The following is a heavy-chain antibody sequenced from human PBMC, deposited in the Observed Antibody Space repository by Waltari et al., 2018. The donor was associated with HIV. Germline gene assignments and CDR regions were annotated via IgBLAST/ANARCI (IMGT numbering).Heavy chain of an antibody. CDR1: GDSINHYY. V-gene: IGHV4-59*01. D-gene: IGHD2-8*01. Sequence: QVQLQESGPGLVNPSETLSLTCTVSGDSINHYYWIWIRQPPGKGLDWIGYMSYTGKTNSNPPPNSRVTISVDTSKNQVSLKLSPVTATDTAVYFCARAGRNGHKTGWFDPWGQGTLVTVSS. CDR3: ARAGRNGHKTGWFDP. J-gene: IGHJ5*02. CDR2: MSYTGKT.